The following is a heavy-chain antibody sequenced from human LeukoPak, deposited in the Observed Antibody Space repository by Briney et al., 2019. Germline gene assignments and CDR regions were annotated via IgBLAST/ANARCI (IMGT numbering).Heavy chain of an antibody. CDR1: GYTFTSYY. J-gene: IGHJ5*02. CDR2: INPSGGST. D-gene: IGHD3-22*01. V-gene: IGHV1-46*01. Sequence: GASVTVSCKASGYTFTSYYMHWVRQAPGQGLEWMGKINPSGGSTSYAQKFQGRVTMTRDTSTSTVYMALSSLRSEDTAVYYCAAAYYDSSGYVFGWFDPWGQGTLVTVSS. CDR3: AAAYYDSSGYVFGWFDP.